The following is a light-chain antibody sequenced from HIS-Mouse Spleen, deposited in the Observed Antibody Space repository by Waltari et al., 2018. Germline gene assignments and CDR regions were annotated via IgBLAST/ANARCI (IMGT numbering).Light chain of an antibody. J-gene: IGLJ1*01. CDR2: EVS. V-gene: IGLV2-14*01. CDR1: SSDVGGYNY. Sequence: QSALTQPASVSGSPGQSITISCTGTSSDVGGYNYVSWYQQHPGKAPNLRIYEVSNRPSGGFYGFSCSKSGNTASRTISGLQAEDEADYYCSSYTSSSTFFGTGTKVTVL. CDR3: SSYTSSSTF.